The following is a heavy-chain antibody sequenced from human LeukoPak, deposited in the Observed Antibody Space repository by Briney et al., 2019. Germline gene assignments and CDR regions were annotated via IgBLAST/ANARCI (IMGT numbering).Heavy chain of an antibody. CDR1: GFTFSNYW. J-gene: IGHJ5*02. CDR2: ISGSGGST. Sequence: PGGSLRLSCAASGFTFSNYWMSWVRQVPGKGLEWVSAISGSGGSTYYADSVKGRFTISRDNSKNTLYLQMNSLRAEDTAVYYCAKSGSGYDSLNWFDPWGQGTLVTVSS. CDR3: AKSGSGYDSLNWFDP. D-gene: IGHD5-12*01. V-gene: IGHV3-23*01.